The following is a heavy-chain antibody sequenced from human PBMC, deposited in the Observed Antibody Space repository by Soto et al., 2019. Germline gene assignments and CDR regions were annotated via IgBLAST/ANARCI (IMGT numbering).Heavy chain of an antibody. CDR2: INPNSGGT. J-gene: IGHJ3*02. D-gene: IGHD3-10*01. Sequence: ASVKVSCKASGYTFTGYYMHWVRQAPGQGLEWMGWINPNSGGTNYAQKFQGWVTMTRGTSISTAYMELSRLRSDDTAVYYCARDARSRYGVRGAYYTDAFDIWGQGTMVTVSS. CDR3: ARDARSRYGVRGAYYTDAFDI. V-gene: IGHV1-2*04. CDR1: GYTFTGYY.